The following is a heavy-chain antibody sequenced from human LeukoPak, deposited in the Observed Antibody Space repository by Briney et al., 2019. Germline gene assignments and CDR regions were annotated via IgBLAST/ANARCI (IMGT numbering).Heavy chain of an antibody. CDR2: IYSSGNT. CDR1: GDSISTYY. D-gene: IGHD1-26*01. V-gene: IGHV4-59*01. J-gene: IGHJ4*02. CDR3: ARLRWQLVGPYFDY. Sequence: PETLSLTCSFSGDSISTYYWSWIRQSPGKGLEWIGHIYSSGNTDYNSSLKSRVTISVDTSKSQFSLRLSSVTATDTAVYYCARLRWQLVGPYFDYWGQGILVTVSS.